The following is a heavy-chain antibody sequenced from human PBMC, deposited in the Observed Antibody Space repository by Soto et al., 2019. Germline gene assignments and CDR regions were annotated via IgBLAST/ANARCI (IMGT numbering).Heavy chain of an antibody. CDR3: ARHSLALRKNNWFDP. V-gene: IGHV4-39*01. J-gene: IGHJ5*02. CDR1: GDSIISSDFY. D-gene: IGHD3-3*02. Sequence: PSETLSLTCTVSGDSIISSDFYWGWVRQPPGKGLEWIGSIFYLGSSYYNPSLKCRVTMSVGTSKNQFSLRLRSVTAADTALYFCARHSLALRKNNWFDPWGQGIMVTVSS. CDR2: IFYLGSS.